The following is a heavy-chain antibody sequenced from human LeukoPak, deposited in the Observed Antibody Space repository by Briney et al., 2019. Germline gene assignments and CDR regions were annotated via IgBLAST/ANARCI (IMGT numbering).Heavy chain of an antibody. D-gene: IGHD3-10*01. V-gene: IGHV1-69*13. CDR1: GGTFSSYA. CDR3: ARGTERFGEFLNWFDP. Sequence: SVKVSCKASGGTFSSYAISWVRQAPGQGLEWMGGIIPIFGTANYAQKFQGRVTITADESTSTAYMELSSLRSEDTAVYYCARGTERFGEFLNWFDPWGQGTLVTVSS. J-gene: IGHJ5*02. CDR2: IIPIFGTA.